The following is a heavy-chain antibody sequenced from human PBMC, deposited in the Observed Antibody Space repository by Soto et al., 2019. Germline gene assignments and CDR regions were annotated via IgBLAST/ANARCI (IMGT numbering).Heavy chain of an antibody. Sequence: SETLSLTCTVSGGSISSGGYYWSWIRQHPGKGLEWIGYIYYSGSTYYNPSLKSRVTISVDTSKNQFSLKLSSVTAADTAVYYCARGYSSGWYGTAPLDAFDIWGQVKMVTVSS. CDR1: GGSISSGGYY. D-gene: IGHD6-19*01. V-gene: IGHV4-31*03. J-gene: IGHJ3*02. CDR3: ARGYSSGWYGTAPLDAFDI. CDR2: IYYSGST.